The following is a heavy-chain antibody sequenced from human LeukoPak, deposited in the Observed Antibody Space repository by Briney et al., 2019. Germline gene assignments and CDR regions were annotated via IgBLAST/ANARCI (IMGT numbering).Heavy chain of an antibody. V-gene: IGHV4-34*01. CDR3: ARGAALLWFEERRSYFYYGLDV. CDR1: GWSFSGYY. J-gene: IGHJ6*02. D-gene: IGHD3-10*01. Sequence: SETLSLTCSVYGWSFSGYYWSWIRQPPGKGLEWIWDINRSGITNYNPSLKSRVTISIDTSKKQFSLKLKSVTAADTAVFYCARGAALLWFEERRSYFYYGLDVWGQGTTVTVS. CDR2: INRSGIT.